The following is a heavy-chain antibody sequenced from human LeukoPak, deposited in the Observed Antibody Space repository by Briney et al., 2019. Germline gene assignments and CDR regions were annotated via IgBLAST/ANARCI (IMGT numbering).Heavy chain of an antibody. J-gene: IGHJ6*03. CDR2: FSSGDTNI. CDR1: GFNFSDYY. D-gene: IGHD3-22*01. Sequence: TGGSLRLSCAASGFNFSDYYMSWVRQAPGRGLGWISFFSSGDTNIKYADSVKGRFTISRDNAKNSLYLQMNSLRAEDTAVYFCAREIHSTGYYYAGGYMDVWGEGTTVTVSS. CDR3: AREIHSTGYYYAGGYMDV. V-gene: IGHV3-11*04.